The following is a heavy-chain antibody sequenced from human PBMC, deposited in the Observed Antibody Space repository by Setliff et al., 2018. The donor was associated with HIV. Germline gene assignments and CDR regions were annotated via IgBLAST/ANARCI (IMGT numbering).Heavy chain of an antibody. CDR3: ARGGEYFDY. CDR2: LYGTGGT. J-gene: IGHJ4*02. V-gene: IGHV3-53*01. CDR1: GLTFNRYW. D-gene: IGHD4-17*01. Sequence: PGGSLRLSCVASGLTFNRYWMSWVRQAPGKGLEWVSILYGTGGTYYADSVKGRFTISRDSSKSTLYLQMNSLRAEDTAVYYCARGGEYFDYWGQGTLVTVSS.